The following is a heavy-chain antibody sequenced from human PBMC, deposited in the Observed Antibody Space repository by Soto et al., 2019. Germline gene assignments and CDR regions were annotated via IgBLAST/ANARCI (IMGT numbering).Heavy chain of an antibody. D-gene: IGHD2-15*01. CDR1: GASITDSY. Sequence: QMQMQESGPRLVKPSETLSLTCTVSGASITDSYWSWIRQPPEKGLEWIGYIYFSGIANYNPSLKSRADISRDTSKNEFSLKLTSVTAADTAIYYCARGDSDLAVSEAAYWGQGTLVTVSS. J-gene: IGHJ1*01. V-gene: IGHV4-59*01. CDR3: ARGDSDLAVSEAAY. CDR2: IYFSGIA.